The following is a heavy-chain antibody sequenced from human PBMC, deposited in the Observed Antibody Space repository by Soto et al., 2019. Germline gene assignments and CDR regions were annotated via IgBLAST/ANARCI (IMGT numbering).Heavy chain of an antibody. V-gene: IGHV3-53*01. CDR3: ARGPNDGFI. CDR1: GLTVSNNY. CDR2: IYSGGNT. Sequence: EVQLVESGGGLIQPGGSLRLSCAASGLTVSNNYVSWVRQAPGKGLAWVSVIYSGGNTNYADSVNGRFITSRDNSKNTVHLQMNNLRAEATAVYYCARGPNDGFIWGQGTTVTVSS. D-gene: IGHD1-1*01. J-gene: IGHJ3*02.